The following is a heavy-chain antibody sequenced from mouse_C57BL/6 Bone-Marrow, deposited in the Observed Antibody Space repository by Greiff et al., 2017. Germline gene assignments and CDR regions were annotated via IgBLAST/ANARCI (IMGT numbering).Heavy chain of an antibody. V-gene: IGHV1-4*01. CDR1: GYTFTSYT. Sequence: QVHVKQSGAELARPGASVKMSCKASGYTFTSYTMHWVKQRPGQGLEWIGYINPSSGYTKYNQKFKDKATLTADKSSSTAYMQLSSLTSEDSAVYYCASYYGYDVLAYWGQGTLVTVSA. J-gene: IGHJ3*01. CDR2: INPSSGYT. CDR3: ASYYGYDVLAY. D-gene: IGHD2-2*01.